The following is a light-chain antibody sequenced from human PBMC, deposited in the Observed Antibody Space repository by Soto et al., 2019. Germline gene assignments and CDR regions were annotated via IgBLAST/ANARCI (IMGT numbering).Light chain of an antibody. CDR2: DAS. Sequence: DMPMTQSPSTLSASVGDRVTITCRASQSISSWLAWYQQKPGKAPKLLLYDASSLESGVPSRFSGSGSGTEFTLTISSLQPDDFAAYYCQQYNSYSYTFGEGTKLEIK. J-gene: IGKJ2*01. CDR3: QQYNSYSYT. V-gene: IGKV1-5*01. CDR1: QSISSW.